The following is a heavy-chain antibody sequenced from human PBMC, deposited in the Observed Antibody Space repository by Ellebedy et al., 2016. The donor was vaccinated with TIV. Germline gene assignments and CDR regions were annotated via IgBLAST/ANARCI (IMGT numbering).Heavy chain of an antibody. J-gene: IGHJ4*02. CDR3: AKDRSPLVSAAGILES. V-gene: IGHV3-23*01. D-gene: IGHD6-25*01. CDR2: ISGSGGRT. Sequence: PGGSLRLSCAASGFTFSGSAMSWVRQAPGKGLEWVSAISGSGGRTYYADSVNGRFTISRDNSKNTLYLQMNSLRAEDTALYYCAKDRSPLVSAAGILESWGQGTLVTVSS. CDR1: GFTFSGSA.